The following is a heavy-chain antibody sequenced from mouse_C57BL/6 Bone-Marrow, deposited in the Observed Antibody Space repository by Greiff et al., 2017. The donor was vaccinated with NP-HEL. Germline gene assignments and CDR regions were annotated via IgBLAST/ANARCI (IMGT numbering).Heavy chain of an antibody. J-gene: IGHJ3*01. Sequence: EVKLMESGGGLVQPGGSLSLSCAASGFTFTDYYMSWVRQPPGKALEWLGFIRNKANGYTTEYSASVKGRFTISRDNSQSILYLQMNALRAEDSATYYCARSEVTSWFAYWGQGTLVTVSA. V-gene: IGHV7-3*01. CDR3: ARSEVTSWFAY. CDR2: IRNKANGYTT. D-gene: IGHD2-2*01. CDR1: GFTFTDYY.